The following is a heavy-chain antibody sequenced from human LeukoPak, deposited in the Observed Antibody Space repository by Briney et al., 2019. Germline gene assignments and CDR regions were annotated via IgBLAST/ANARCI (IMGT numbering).Heavy chain of an antibody. Sequence: AGGSLRLSCAASGFTFSSYAMSWVRQAPGKGLEWVSAIIGSGGSTYYADSVKGRFTISRDNSKNTLYLQMNSLRAEDTAVYYCAKGFTSSGYYYNYFDYWGQGTLVTVSS. CDR2: IIGSGGST. CDR1: GFTFSSYA. J-gene: IGHJ4*02. D-gene: IGHD3-22*01. V-gene: IGHV3-23*01. CDR3: AKGFTSSGYYYNYFDY.